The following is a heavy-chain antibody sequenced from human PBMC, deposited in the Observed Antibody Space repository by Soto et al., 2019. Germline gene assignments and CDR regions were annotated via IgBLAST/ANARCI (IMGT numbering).Heavy chain of an antibody. J-gene: IGHJ5*02. CDR2: INDSGST. V-gene: IGHV4-34*01. CDR3: ARGGRGVPASIAVYSRNWLDP. Sequence: QVRLQQWGAGLLKPSETLSLTCAVYGGSFSGYYWTWIRQPPGKGLEWIGEINDSGSTNYNPSLNSRVTISLDTSRNQFSLSLNSVTAADTSVYYCARGGRGVPASIAVYSRNWLDPWGQGAVVTVSS. D-gene: IGHD2-21*01. CDR1: GGSFSGYY.